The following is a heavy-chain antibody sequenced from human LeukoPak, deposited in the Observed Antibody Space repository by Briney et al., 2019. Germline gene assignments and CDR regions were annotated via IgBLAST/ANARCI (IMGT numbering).Heavy chain of an antibody. D-gene: IGHD2-8*01. V-gene: IGHV4-38-2*01. J-gene: IGHJ6*03. Sequence: SETLSLTCAVSGYSISSGYYWGWIRQPPGKGLEWIGSIYHSGSTNYNPSLKSRVTISVDKSKNQFSLKLSSVTAADTAVYYCARLMLGYYYYYMDVWGKGTTVTVSS. CDR2: IYHSGST. CDR3: ARLMLGYYYYYMDV. CDR1: GYSISSGYY.